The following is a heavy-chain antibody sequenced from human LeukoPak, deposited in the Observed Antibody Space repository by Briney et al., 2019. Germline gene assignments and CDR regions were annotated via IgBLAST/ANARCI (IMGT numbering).Heavy chain of an antibody. D-gene: IGHD4-17*01. Sequence: GGSLRLSCAASGFTFNNYGRNWVRQAPGKGLEWVSFVSIGGNYIYYADSVKGRFTVSRDDAKNSLYLQMNSLTAEDTADYYCARNKINTAPTGWYFDLWGRGTLVTVSS. CDR2: VSIGGNYI. J-gene: IGHJ2*01. CDR1: GFTFNNYG. V-gene: IGHV3-21*01. CDR3: ARNKINTAPTGWYFDL.